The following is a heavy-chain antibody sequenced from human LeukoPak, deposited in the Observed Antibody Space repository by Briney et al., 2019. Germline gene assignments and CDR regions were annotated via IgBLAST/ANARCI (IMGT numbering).Heavy chain of an antibody. J-gene: IGHJ6*03. Sequence: HGESLKISCKGSGYSFTSYWIGWVRQMPGKGLEWMGIIYPGDSDTRYSPSFQGQVTISADKSISTAYLQWSSLKASDTAMYYCARQRGYCSSTSCHSGYMDVWGKGTTVTISS. CDR2: IYPGDSDT. CDR3: ARQRGYCSSTSCHSGYMDV. D-gene: IGHD2-2*01. V-gene: IGHV5-51*01. CDR1: GYSFTSYW.